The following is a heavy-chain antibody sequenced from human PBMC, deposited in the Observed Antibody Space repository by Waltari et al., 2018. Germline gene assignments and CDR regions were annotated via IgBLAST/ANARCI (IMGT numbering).Heavy chain of an antibody. V-gene: IGHV4-39*01. Sequence: QLQLQESGPGLVKPSETLSLTCTVAGGSINRRGSLWGWVRQPPTKGLEWIGTIYYVGTTYYNPSLRSRVTVALDASQNQFSLRLTSVTAADTAVYYCARLSLYYGGREVDWGQGTLVTASS. CDR2: IYYVGTT. CDR1: GGSINRRGSL. J-gene: IGHJ4*02. CDR3: ARLSLYYGGREVD. D-gene: IGHD1-26*01.